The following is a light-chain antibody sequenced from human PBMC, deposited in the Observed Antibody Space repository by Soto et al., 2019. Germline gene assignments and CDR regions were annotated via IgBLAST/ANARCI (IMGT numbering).Light chain of an antibody. Sequence: AIQVTQSPSSLSASVGDRVTITCRASQDIRNDLALYQQRPGQAPHLLIFAALNLQSGVPSRFSGGGSGTHFTLTISGLQPDDFANYYCLQYYNFSWTFGQGTKV. J-gene: IGKJ1*01. V-gene: IGKV1-6*01. CDR1: QDIRND. CDR2: AAL. CDR3: LQYYNFSWT.